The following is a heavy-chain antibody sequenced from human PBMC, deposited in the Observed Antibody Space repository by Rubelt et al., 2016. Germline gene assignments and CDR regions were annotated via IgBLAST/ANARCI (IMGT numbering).Heavy chain of an antibody. J-gene: IGHJ4*02. Sequence: QVQLQESGPGLVKPSQTLSLTCTVSGGSISSGYYYWSWIRQLPGKGLEWIGYIYYSGSTYYNPSPKSRVTISVDTSKNQCSLKLSSVTAADTAVYYCARSLFDYGGQGTLVTVSS. V-gene: IGHV4-30-4*08. CDR3: ARSLFDY. CDR1: GGSISSGYYY. CDR2: IYYSGST.